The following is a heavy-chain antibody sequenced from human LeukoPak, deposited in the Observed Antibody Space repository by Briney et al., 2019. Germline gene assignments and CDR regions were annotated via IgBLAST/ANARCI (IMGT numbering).Heavy chain of an antibody. J-gene: IGHJ6*02. Sequence: PGGSLRLSCAASGFTFSSYWMSWVRQAPGKGLEWVANIKQDGSEKYYVDSVKGRFTISRDNAKNSLYLQMNSLRAEDTAVYYCAKGDTYYYDSSGYYYGGYYYYGMDVWGQGTTVTVSS. CDR2: IKQDGSEK. CDR1: GFTFSSYW. D-gene: IGHD3-22*01. V-gene: IGHV3-7*01. CDR3: AKGDTYYYDSSGYYYGGYYYYGMDV.